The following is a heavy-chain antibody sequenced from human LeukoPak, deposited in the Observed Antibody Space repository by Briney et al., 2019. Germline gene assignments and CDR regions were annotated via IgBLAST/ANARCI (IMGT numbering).Heavy chain of an antibody. CDR3: ARSMPAAIGYYFVY. D-gene: IGHD2-2*01. J-gene: IGHJ4*02. V-gene: IGHV1-69*13. CDR2: IIPIFGTA. CDR1: GGTFSSYA. Sequence: SVKVSCKASGGTFSSYAISWVRQAPGQGLEWMGGIIPIFGTANYAQKFRGRVTITADEATSTAYMELSSLRSEDTAVYYCARSMPAAIGYYFVYWGEGTLVTVSS.